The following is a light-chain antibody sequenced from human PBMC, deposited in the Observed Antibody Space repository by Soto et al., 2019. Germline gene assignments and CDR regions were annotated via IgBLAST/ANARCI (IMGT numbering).Light chain of an antibody. CDR1: SSDVGGYNY. J-gene: IGLJ2*01. V-gene: IGLV2-14*01. CDR2: DVN. Sequence: QSALTQPASVSGSPGQSITISCTGTSSDVGGYNYVSWYQQHPGKVPKLMIYDVNNRPSGVSNRFSGSKSGNTASLTISGLQAEDESDYYCTSYTNSGTVVFGGGTKVTVL. CDR3: TSYTNSGTVV.